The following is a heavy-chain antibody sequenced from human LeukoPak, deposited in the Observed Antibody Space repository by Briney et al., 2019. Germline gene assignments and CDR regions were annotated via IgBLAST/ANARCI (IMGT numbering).Heavy chain of an antibody. J-gene: IGHJ4*02. CDR2: ILYDGTNK. Sequence: PGGSLRLSCAASGFTFSSFGMHWVRQAPGQGLEWVAFILYDGTNKYYADSVKGRFTISRDNSKNTLYLQMNSLRAEDTAVYYCAKDPYDSSGYSNDYWGQGTLVTVSS. V-gene: IGHV3-30*02. CDR3: AKDPYDSSGYSNDY. D-gene: IGHD3-22*01. CDR1: GFTFSSFG.